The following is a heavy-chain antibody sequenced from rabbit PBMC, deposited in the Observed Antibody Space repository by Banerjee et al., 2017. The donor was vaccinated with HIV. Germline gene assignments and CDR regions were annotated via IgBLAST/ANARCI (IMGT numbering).Heavy chain of an antibody. V-gene: IGHV1S45*01. J-gene: IGHJ4*01. CDR3: ARGDAGSSWGLDL. CDR2: IYAGSGNT. Sequence: QEQLEESGGDLVKPEGSLTLTCTASGFDFSSNAMCWVRQAPGKGLEWIGYIYAGSGNTWYANWVNGRFTISKTSSTTVTLQLNSLTAADTATYFCARGDAGSSWGLDLWGPGTLVTVS. D-gene: IGHD4-2*01. CDR1: GFDFSSNA.